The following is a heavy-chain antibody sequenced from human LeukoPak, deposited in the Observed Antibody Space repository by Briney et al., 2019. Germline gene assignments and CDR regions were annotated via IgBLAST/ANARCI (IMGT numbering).Heavy chain of an antibody. CDR2: INPNNGRT. J-gene: IGHJ4*02. CDR3: AGLYYDILTGYYSRFDY. Sequence: ASVKVSCKASGYIFFGYYMYWVRQAPGQGLEWMGWINPNNGRTRIAQKFQGWVTMTRDTSISTAYMELSSLRSEDTAVYYCAGLYYDILTGYYSRFDYWGQGTLVTVSS. V-gene: IGHV1-2*04. CDR1: GYIFFGYY. D-gene: IGHD3-9*01.